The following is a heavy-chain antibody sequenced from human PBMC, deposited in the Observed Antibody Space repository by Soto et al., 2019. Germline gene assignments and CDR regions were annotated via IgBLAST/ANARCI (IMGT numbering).Heavy chain of an antibody. V-gene: IGHV4-61*01. Sequence: PSETLSLTCTVSGGSVSSGSYYWSWIRQPPGKGLEWIGYIYYSGNTNYNPSLKSRVTISVDTSKNQFSLKLSSVTAADTAVYYCARVPYYDFWSGYHLYFDYWGQGTLVTVSS. D-gene: IGHD3-3*01. CDR1: GGSVSSGSYY. CDR2: IYYSGNT. CDR3: ARVPYYDFWSGYHLYFDY. J-gene: IGHJ4*02.